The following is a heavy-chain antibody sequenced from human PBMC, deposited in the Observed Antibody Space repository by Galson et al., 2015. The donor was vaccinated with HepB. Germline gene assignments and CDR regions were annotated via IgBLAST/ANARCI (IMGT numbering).Heavy chain of an antibody. CDR1: GYTFTGQY. V-gene: IGHV1-2*02. Sequence: SVKVSCKASGYTFTGQYMHWVRQAPGQGFEWMGWNNPDSGATHYEQKFQGRVTMTRDASINTAYMELTRLRSDDTAVYYCVRESYCSGGSCHPDYWGQGTLVTVYS. CDR2: NNPDSGAT. J-gene: IGHJ4*02. CDR3: VRESYCSGGSCHPDY. D-gene: IGHD2-15*01.